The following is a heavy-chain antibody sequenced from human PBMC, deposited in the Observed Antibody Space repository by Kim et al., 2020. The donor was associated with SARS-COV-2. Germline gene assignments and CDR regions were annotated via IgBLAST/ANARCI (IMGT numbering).Heavy chain of an antibody. CDR1: GGSISSSSYY. J-gene: IGHJ6*02. CDR3: ARDGIEGAIGYYYYGMDV. V-gene: IGHV4-39*02. CDR2: IYYSGST. D-gene: IGHD1-26*01. Sequence: SETLSLTCTVSGGSISSSSYYWGWIRQPPGKGLEWIGSIYYSGSTYYNPSLKSRVTISVDTSKNQFSLKLSSVTAADTAVYYCARDGIEGAIGYYYYGMDVWGQGTTVTVSS.